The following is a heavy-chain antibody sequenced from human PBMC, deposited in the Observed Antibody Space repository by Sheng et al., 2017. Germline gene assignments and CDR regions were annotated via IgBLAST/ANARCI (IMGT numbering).Heavy chain of an antibody. CDR1: GFTFSSYA. CDR2: ISGSGGST. V-gene: IGHV3-23*04. Sequence: EVQLVESGGGLVQPGGSLRLSCAASGFTFSSYAMSWVRQAPGKGLEWVSAISGSGGSTYYADSVKGRFTISRDNSKNTLYLQMNSLRAEDTAIYYCAKVRGYDFWSGYYDPDYYYYGMDVWGQGTTVTVSS. J-gene: IGHJ6*02. D-gene: IGHD3-3*01. CDR3: AKVRGYDFWSGYYDPDYYYYGMDV.